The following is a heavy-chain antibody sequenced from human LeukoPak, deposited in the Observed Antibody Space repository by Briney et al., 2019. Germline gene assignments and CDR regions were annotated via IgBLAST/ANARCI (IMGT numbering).Heavy chain of an antibody. V-gene: IGHV4-39*07. CDR1: GGSISSSSYY. Sequence: SETLSLTCTVSGGSISSSSYYWGWIRQPPGKGLEWIGSIYYSGSTYYNPSLKSRVTISVDTSKNQFSLKLSSVTAADTAVYYCARDPRIAAAGKDAYWGQGTLVTVSS. D-gene: IGHD6-13*01. CDR2: IYYSGST. CDR3: ARDPRIAAAGKDAY. J-gene: IGHJ4*02.